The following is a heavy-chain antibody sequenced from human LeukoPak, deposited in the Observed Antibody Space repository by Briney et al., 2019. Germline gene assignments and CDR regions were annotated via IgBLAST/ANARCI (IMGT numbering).Heavy chain of an antibody. J-gene: IGHJ5*02. Sequence: LRLSCAASGFTFSDYYMSWIRQAPGKGLEWIGYIYYSGSTYYNPSLKSRVTISVDTSKNQFSLKLSSVTAADTAVYYCARGTPWFDPWGQGTLVTVSS. CDR1: GFTFSDYY. CDR2: IYYSGST. CDR3: ARGTPWFDP. D-gene: IGHD1/OR15-1a*01. V-gene: IGHV4-30-4*08.